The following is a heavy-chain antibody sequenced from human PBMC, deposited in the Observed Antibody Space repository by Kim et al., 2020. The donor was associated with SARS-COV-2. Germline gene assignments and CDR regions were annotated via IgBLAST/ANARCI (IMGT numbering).Heavy chain of an antibody. J-gene: IGHJ5*02. V-gene: IGHV1-69*13. CDR1: GGTFSSYA. CDR2: IIPIFGTA. Sequence: SVKVSCKASGGTFSSYAISWVRQAPGQGLEWMGGIIPIFGTANYAQKFQGRVTITADESTSTAYMELSSLRSEDTAVYYCARGYYYDSSGYPNWWFDPWGQGTLVTVSS. CDR3: ARGYYYDSSGYPNWWFDP. D-gene: IGHD3-22*01.